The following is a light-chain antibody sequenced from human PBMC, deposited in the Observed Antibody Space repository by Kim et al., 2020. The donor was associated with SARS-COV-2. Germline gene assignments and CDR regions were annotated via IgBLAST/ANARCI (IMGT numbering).Light chain of an antibody. V-gene: IGLV2-11*01. J-gene: IGLJ1*01. CDR3: CSYAGSYTLYV. CDR1: SSDVGGYNY. Sequence: QSVTIACTGTSSDVGGYNYVSWYQQHPGKAPTLMIYDVSKRPSGVPDRFSGSKSGNTASLTISGLQAEDEADYYCCSYAGSYTLYVFGTGTKVTVL. CDR2: DVS.